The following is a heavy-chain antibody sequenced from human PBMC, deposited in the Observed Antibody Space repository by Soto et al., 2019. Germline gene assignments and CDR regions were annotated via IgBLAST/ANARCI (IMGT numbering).Heavy chain of an antibody. CDR3: ARAPLLRFLEWLLESDYYYYAMDV. J-gene: IGHJ6*02. CDR2: INAGNGNT. CDR1: GYTFTSYA. D-gene: IGHD3-3*01. Sequence: ASVKVSCKASGYTFTSYAMHWVRQAPGQRLEWMGWINAGNGNTKYSQKFQGRVTITRDTSASTAYMELSSLRSEDTAVYYCARAPLLRFLEWLLESDYYYYAMDVWGQGTTVTV. V-gene: IGHV1-3*01.